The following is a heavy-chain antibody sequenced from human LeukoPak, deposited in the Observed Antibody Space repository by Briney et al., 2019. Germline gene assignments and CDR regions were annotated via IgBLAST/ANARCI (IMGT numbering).Heavy chain of an antibody. Sequence: SETLSLTCTVSGGSVSSGSYYWSWIRQPPGKGLEWIGYSYYSGSTNYNPSLKGRVTISVDTSKNQLSLKLSSVTAADTAVYYCARGLSGSREGFDYWGQGTLVTVSS. CDR3: ARGLSGSREGFDY. J-gene: IGHJ4*02. V-gene: IGHV4-61*01. D-gene: IGHD1-26*01. CDR2: SYYSGST. CDR1: GGSVSSGSYY.